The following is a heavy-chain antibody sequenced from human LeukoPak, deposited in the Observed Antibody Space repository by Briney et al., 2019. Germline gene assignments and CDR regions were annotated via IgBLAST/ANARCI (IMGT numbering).Heavy chain of an antibody. V-gene: IGHV3-30*18. CDR2: ISYDGSNK. CDR3: AKAGDAGAFDI. Sequence: GGSLRLSCAASGFTFSSYGMHWVRQAPGKGLEWVAVISYDGSNKYYADSVKGRFTISRDNSKNTLYLQMNSLRAEDTAVYYCAKAGDAGAFDIWGQGTMVTVSS. J-gene: IGHJ3*02. D-gene: IGHD7-27*01. CDR1: GFTFSSYG.